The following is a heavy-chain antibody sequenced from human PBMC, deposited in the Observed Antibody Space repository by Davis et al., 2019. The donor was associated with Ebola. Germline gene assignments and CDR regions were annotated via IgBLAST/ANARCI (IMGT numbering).Heavy chain of an antibody. D-gene: IGHD6-19*01. V-gene: IGHV3-23*01. CDR3: AKDTSNVWFDV. Sequence: GGSLRLSCAASGFTFSDHYMSWIRQAPGKGLEWVSTLGLSADTYYADSVKGRFTISRDNSKNTLHLQMNSLRVEDTAIYYCAKDTSNVWFDVWGQGTMVTVSS. CDR1: GFTFSDHY. CDR2: LGLSADT. J-gene: IGHJ3*01.